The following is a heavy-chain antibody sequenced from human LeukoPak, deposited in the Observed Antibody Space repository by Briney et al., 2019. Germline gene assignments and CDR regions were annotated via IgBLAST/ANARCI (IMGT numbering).Heavy chain of an antibody. Sequence: VASVKVSCKTSGYTFTGYYMHWVRQAPGQGLEWMGWINPNSGGTNYAQKFQGRVTMTRDTSISTAYLQWSSLKASDTAMYYCARGPESIVATLPQDYWGQGTLVTVSS. CDR2: INPNSGGT. CDR1: GYTFTGYY. J-gene: IGHJ4*02. CDR3: ARGPESIVATLPQDY. D-gene: IGHD5-12*01. V-gene: IGHV1-2*02.